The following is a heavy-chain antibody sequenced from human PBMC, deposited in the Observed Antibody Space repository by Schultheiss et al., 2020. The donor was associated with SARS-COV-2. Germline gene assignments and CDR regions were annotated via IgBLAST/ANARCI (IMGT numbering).Heavy chain of an antibody. Sequence: GGSLRLSCAASGFTVSSNYMSWVRQAPGQGLEWVSSISFSGGTTYYADSVKGRFSISRDNFKNTLFLQMNSLRAEDTAIYYCLPYSNSGRGDFWGQGTLVTVSS. CDR1: GFTVSSNY. D-gene: IGHD4-11*01. CDR2: ISFSGGTT. CDR3: LPYSNSGRGDF. V-gene: IGHV3-23*01. J-gene: IGHJ4*02.